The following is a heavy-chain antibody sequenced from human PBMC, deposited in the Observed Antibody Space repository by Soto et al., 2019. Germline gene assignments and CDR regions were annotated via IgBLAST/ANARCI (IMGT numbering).Heavy chain of an antibody. D-gene: IGHD2-21*01. V-gene: IGHV4-30-4*01. CDR2: IYYSGST. J-gene: IGHJ5*02. CDR1: VGSISSGDYY. CDR3: ARDSILLSGRWFDP. Sequence: SETLSLTCTFSVGSISSGDYYWSWIRQPPGKGLEWIGYIYYSGSTYYNPSLKSRVTISVDTSKNQFSLKLSSVTAADTAVYYCARDSILLSGRWFDPWGQGTLVTVPQ.